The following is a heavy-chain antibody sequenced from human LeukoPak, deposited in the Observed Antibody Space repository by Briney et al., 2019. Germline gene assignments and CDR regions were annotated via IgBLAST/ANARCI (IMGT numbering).Heavy chain of an antibody. Sequence: VESGGGLVQPGGSLRLSCAASGFTFSSYWMSWVRQAPGKGLVWVSRINSDGSATSYADSVKGRFTISRDNAKNTLYLEMNSLTAEDTAVYYCARDGSGSYLVDWFDPWGQGTLVIVSS. V-gene: IGHV3-74*01. CDR2: INSDGSAT. CDR1: GFTFSSYW. CDR3: ARDGSGSYLVDWFDP. J-gene: IGHJ5*02. D-gene: IGHD3-10*01.